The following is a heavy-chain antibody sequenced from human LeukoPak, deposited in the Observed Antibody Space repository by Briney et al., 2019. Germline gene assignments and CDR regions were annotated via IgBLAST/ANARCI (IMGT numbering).Heavy chain of an antibody. Sequence: PGGSLRLSCAASECTFSSYAMQWVRQAPGKGLEWVSGISASGGSTWYADSVKGRFTISRDNSKNTLYLQMNSLRAEDTAVYYCAKYVSAKGPPYALDVWGQGTTVTVSS. D-gene: IGHD3-10*02. CDR3: AKYVSAKGPPYALDV. V-gene: IGHV3-23*01. CDR1: ECTFSSYA. J-gene: IGHJ6*02. CDR2: ISASGGST.